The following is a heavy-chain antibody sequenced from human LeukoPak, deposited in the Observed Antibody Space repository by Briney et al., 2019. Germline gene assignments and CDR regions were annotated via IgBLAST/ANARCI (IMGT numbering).Heavy chain of an antibody. D-gene: IGHD6-13*01. J-gene: IGHJ4*02. CDR2: IYYSGST. V-gene: IGHV4-39*01. CDR3: ARRSSWYYFDY. Sequence: PSETLSLTCTVSGGSIRSSYYYWGWIRQPPGKGLEWIGSIYYSGSTYYNPSLKSRVTISVDTSKNQFSLKLSSVTAADTAVYYCARRSSWYYFDYWGQGTLVTVSS. CDR1: GGSIRSSYYY.